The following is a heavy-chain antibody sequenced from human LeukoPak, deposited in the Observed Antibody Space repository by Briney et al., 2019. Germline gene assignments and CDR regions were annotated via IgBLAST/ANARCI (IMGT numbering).Heavy chain of an antibody. J-gene: IGHJ6*03. CDR1: GGSISSYY. D-gene: IGHD3-10*01. V-gene: IGHV4-59*12. CDR2: IYYSGST. Sequence: SETLSLTCTVSGGSISSYYWSWIRQPPGKGLEWIGYIYYSGSTNYNPSLKSRVTISVDTSKNQFSLKLSSVTAADTAVYYCARGMGRMGGSGSYYYYYYMDVWGKGTTVTVSS. CDR3: ARGMGRMGGSGSYYYYYYMDV.